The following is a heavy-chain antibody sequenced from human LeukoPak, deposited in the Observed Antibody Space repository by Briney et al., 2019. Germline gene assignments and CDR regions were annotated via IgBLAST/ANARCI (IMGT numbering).Heavy chain of an antibody. CDR3: ARSEEQQLVRGYYYYYYGMDV. V-gene: IGHV3-21*01. Sequence: PGGSLRLSCAASGFTFSSYSMNWVRQAPGKGLEWVSSISSSSSYIYYADSVKGRFTISRDNAKNSLYLQMNSLRAEDTAVYYCARSEEQQLVRGYYYYYYGMDVWGQGTTVTVSS. J-gene: IGHJ6*02. CDR2: ISSSSSYI. D-gene: IGHD6-13*01. CDR1: GFTFSSYS.